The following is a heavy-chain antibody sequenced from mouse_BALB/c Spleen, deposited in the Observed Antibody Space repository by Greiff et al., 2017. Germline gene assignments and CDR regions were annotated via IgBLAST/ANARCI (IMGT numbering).Heavy chain of an antibody. D-gene: IGHD1-2*01. V-gene: IGHV3-2*02. CDR2: ISYSGST. CDR3: ARDYGYVGYFDY. J-gene: IGHJ2*01. CDR1: GYSITSDYA. Sequence: EVKLLESGPGLVKPSQSLSLTCTVTGYSITSDYAWNWIRQFPGNKLEWMGYISYSGSTSYNPSLKSRISITRDTSKNQFFLQLNSVTTEDTATYYCARDYGYVGYFDYWGQGTTLTVSS.